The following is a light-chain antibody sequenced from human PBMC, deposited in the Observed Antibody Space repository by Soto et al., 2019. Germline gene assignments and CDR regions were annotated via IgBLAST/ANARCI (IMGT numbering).Light chain of an antibody. J-gene: IGKJ4*01. Sequence: DIQMTQSPSSLSASVGDSITITCRASQGIGNYLAWYQEKPGKVPKLLIYLASTLQSGVPSRFSGRGSGTDFTLTISSLQPEDVATYYCQKHDSAPHSFGGGTKVDIK. CDR3: QKHDSAPHS. CDR1: QGIGNY. V-gene: IGKV1-27*01. CDR2: LAS.